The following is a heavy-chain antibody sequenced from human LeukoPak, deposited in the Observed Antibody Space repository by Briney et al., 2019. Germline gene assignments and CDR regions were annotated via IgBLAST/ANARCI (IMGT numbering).Heavy chain of an antibody. J-gene: IGHJ4*02. Sequence: GASVKVSCKASGYAFTGYYMHWVRQAPGQGLEWIGWINPNSGGTNYAQKFQGRVTMTRDTSISTAYMELSRLRSDDTAVYYCAHSKMATIPPFDYWGQGTLVTVSS. D-gene: IGHD5-24*01. CDR3: AHSKMATIPPFDY. V-gene: IGHV1-2*02. CDR2: INPNSGGT. CDR1: GYAFTGYY.